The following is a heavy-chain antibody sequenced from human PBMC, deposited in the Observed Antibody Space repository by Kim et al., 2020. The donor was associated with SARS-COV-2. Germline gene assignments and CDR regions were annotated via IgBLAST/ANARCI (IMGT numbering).Heavy chain of an antibody. Sequence: YSYSVKGRFPISRDNANNPLYLQMNSLRAEDTAVYYCTKDRGYDARALDYWGQGILVTVSS. V-gene: IGHV3-74*01. J-gene: IGHJ4*02. CDR3: TKDRGYDARALDY. D-gene: IGHD5-12*01.